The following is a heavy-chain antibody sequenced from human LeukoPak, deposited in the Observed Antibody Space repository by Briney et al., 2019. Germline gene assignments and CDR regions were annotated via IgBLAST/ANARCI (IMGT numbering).Heavy chain of an antibody. CDR2: IYYSGST. CDR3: ARVVTDWAIHN. V-gene: IGHV4-30-4*01. J-gene: IGHJ4*02. Sequence: SETLSLTCTVSGGSINSGDYYWSWIRQPPWKGLEWIGFIYYSGSTYNNPSLKSRVTISVDTSKSQFSLRLSSVTAADTAMYYCARVVTDWAIHNWGQGTLVTVSP. D-gene: IGHD3-9*01. CDR1: GGSINSGDYY.